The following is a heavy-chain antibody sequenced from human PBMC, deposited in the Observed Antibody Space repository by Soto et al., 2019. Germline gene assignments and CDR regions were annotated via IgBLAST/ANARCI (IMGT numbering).Heavy chain of an antibody. CDR3: ASIWFGELPFDY. Sequence: QLQLQESGPGLVKPSETLSLTCTVSGGSISSSSYYWGWIRQPPGKGLEWIGSIYYSGSTYYNPSLKSRVTISVDTSKNQCSLKLSSVTAADTAVYYCASIWFGELPFDYWGQGTLVTVSS. CDR1: GGSISSSSYY. D-gene: IGHD3-10*01. V-gene: IGHV4-39*01. J-gene: IGHJ4*02. CDR2: IYYSGST.